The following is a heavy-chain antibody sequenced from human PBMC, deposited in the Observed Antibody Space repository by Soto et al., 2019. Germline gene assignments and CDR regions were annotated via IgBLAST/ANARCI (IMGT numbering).Heavy chain of an antibody. CDR2: IVVGSGNT. CDR1: GFTFTSSA. Sequence: ASVKVSCKASGFTFTSSAMQWVRQARGQRLEWIGWIVVGSGNTNYAQKFQERVTITRDMSTSTAYMEPSSLRSEDTAVYYCAADRGDYGAFDIWGQGTMVTVSS. CDR3: AADRGDYGAFDI. D-gene: IGHD4-17*01. V-gene: IGHV1-58*02. J-gene: IGHJ3*02.